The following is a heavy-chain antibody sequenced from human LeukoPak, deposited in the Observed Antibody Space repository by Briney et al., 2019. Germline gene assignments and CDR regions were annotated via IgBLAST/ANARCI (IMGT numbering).Heavy chain of an antibody. CDR3: ARGGDGWYYFDY. CDR1: VGTFSSYA. D-gene: IGHD5-24*01. J-gene: IGHJ4*02. CDR2: IIPIFCTA. V-gene: IGHV1-69*05. Sequence: SVKVSCKASVGTFSSYAISWVRQAPGQGLEWMGGIIPIFCTANYAQKFQGRVTITTDESTSTAYMELSSLRSEDTAVYYCARGGDGWYYFDYWGQGTLVTVSS.